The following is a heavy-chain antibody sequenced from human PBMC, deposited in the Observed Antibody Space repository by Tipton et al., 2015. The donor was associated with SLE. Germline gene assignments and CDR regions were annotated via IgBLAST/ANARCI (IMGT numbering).Heavy chain of an antibody. J-gene: IGHJ4*02. D-gene: IGHD3-3*01. Sequence: SLRLSCTASGFTFSFFEMNWVRQAPGKGLEWVSYISSSGSTIYYADSVKGRFTISRDNAKNSLYLQMNSLRAEDTAVYYCARDGGIFGVVSFGYWGQGSLVTVSS. CDR2: ISSSGSTI. CDR1: GFTFSFFE. CDR3: ARDGGIFGVVSFGY. V-gene: IGHV3-48*03.